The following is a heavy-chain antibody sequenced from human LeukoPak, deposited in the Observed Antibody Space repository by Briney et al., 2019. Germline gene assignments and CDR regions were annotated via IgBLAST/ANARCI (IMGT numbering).Heavy chain of an antibody. CDR1: GGSFSGYY. CDR3: ARGRIVLFYLAALWFDP. J-gene: IGHJ5*02. D-gene: IGHD2-8*01. V-gene: IGHV4-34*01. CDR2: INHSGST. Sequence: SETLSLTCAVYGGSFSGYYWSWIRQPPGKGLEWIGVINHSGSTNYNPSLKSRVTISVDTSKNQFSLKLSSVTAADTAVYYCARGRIVLFYLAALWFDPWGQGTLVTVSS.